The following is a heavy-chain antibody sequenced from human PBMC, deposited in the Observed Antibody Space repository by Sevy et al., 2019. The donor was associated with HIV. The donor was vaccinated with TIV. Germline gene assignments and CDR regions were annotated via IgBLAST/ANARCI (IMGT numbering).Heavy chain of an antibody. Sequence: GGSLRLSCAASGFPFTTYAVHWVRQAPGKGLEWLAVISFNGGNKFYADFVWGRFTISRDNSENTMYLQMNSLRVEDTAMYYCARDVSGGERLGQLSAYFDYWGQGTLVTVSS. D-gene: IGHD3-16*02. CDR2: ISFNGGNK. J-gene: IGHJ4*02. CDR1: GFPFTTYA. V-gene: IGHV3-30-3*01. CDR3: ARDVSGGERLGQLSAYFDY.